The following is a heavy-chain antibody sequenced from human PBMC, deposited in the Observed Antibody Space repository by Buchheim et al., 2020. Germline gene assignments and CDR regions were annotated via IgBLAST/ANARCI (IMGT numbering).Heavy chain of an antibody. Sequence: EVQLVESGGGLVKPGGSLRLSCAASGFTFSSYSMNWVRQAPGKGLEWVSSIGGRRQYIYYVDSVKGRFTISRDNAKHSLYLQMNSLRAEDTAVYYCARDNHYSSPDYWGQGTL. CDR1: GFTFSSYS. V-gene: IGHV3-21*01. J-gene: IGHJ4*02. CDR3: ARDNHYSSPDY. CDR2: IGGRRQYI. D-gene: IGHD4-11*01.